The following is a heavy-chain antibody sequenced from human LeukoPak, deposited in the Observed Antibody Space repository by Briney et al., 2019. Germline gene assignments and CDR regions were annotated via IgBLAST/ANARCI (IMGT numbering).Heavy chain of an antibody. V-gene: IGHV4-59*12. J-gene: IGHJ4*02. Sequence: SETLSLTCTVSGGSISSYYWSWIRQRPGKGLEWIGYIYYSGSTNYNPSLKSRVTISVDTSKNQFSLKLSSVTAADTAVYYCARVGLDFWSGYYSAWGQGTLVTVSS. CDR1: GGSISSYY. CDR2: IYYSGST. CDR3: ARVGLDFWSGYYSA. D-gene: IGHD3-3*01.